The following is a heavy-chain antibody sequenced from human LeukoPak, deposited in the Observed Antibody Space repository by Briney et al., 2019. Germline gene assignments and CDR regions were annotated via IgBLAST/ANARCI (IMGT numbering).Heavy chain of an antibody. V-gene: IGHV1-2*06. D-gene: IGHD1-26*01. Sequence: ASVKVSCKASGNTFTGYYMHWVRQAPGQGLEWMGRINPNSGGTNYAQKFQGRVTMTRDTSISTAYMELSRLRSDDTAVYYCARRVGATGGVNWFDPWGQGTLVTVSS. CDR2: INPNSGGT. CDR3: ARRVGATGGVNWFDP. J-gene: IGHJ5*02. CDR1: GNTFTGYY.